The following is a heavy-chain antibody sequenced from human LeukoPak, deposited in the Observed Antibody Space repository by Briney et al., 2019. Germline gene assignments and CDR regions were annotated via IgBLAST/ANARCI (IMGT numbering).Heavy chain of an antibody. J-gene: IGHJ3*02. CDR3: VREDSVNFPDAFDI. CDR2: INSDGSST. D-gene: IGHD5/OR15-5a*01. CDR1: GFXFSNYA. Sequence: GRSLRLSCVASGFXFSNYAIHWVRQAPGKGLVWVSCINSDGSSTRYADSVKGRFTISRDNTKNTLYLQMNSLRAEDTAVYYCVREDSVNFPDAFDIWGQGTMVTVSS. V-gene: IGHV3-74*01.